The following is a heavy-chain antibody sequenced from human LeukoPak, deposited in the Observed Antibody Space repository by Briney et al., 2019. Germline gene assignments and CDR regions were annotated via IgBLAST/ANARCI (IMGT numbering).Heavy chain of an antibody. D-gene: IGHD6-13*01. Sequence: SETLSLTCTVSGGSISSGSYYWSWIRQPAGKGLEWIGRIYTSGNTNYNPSLKSRVTISVDTSKNHFSLKLSSVTVADTALYYCVREPITAAGLAKDWGQGILVTVSS. CDR2: IYTSGNT. CDR3: VREPITAAGLAKD. CDR1: GGSISSGSYY. J-gene: IGHJ4*02. V-gene: IGHV4-61*02.